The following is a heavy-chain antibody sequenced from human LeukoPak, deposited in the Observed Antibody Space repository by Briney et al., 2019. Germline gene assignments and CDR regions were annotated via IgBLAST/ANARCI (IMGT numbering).Heavy chain of an antibody. CDR1: GGSFSGYY. V-gene: IGHV4-34*01. Sequence: PSETLSLTCAVYGGSFSGYYWSWIRQPPGKGLEWIGEINHSGSTNYNPSLKSRVTISVDTSKNQFSLKLSSVTAADTAVYYCARRGVRGVIRARQGTYYMDVWGKGTTVTISS. CDR3: ARRGVRGVIRARQGTYYMDV. CDR2: INHSGST. J-gene: IGHJ6*03. D-gene: IGHD3-10*01.